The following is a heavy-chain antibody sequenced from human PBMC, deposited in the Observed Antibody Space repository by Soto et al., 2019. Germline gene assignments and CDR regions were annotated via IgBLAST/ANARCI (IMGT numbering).Heavy chain of an antibody. Sequence: QVQLQESGPGLVKPSQTLSLTCTVSGGSISSGGYYWSWIRQHPGKGLEWIGYIYYSGSTYYNPSRKRRVTISVDTSKNQFSLKLSSVTAADTAVYYCAREWRDYYFDYWGQGTLVTVSS. CDR3: AREWRDYYFDY. CDR2: IYYSGST. V-gene: IGHV4-31*03. J-gene: IGHJ4*02. CDR1: GGSISSGGYY.